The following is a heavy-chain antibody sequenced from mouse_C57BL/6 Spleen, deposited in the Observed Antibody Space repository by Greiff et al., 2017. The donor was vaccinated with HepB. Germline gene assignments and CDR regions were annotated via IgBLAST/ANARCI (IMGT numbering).Heavy chain of an antibody. Sequence: VQLVESGPELVKPGASVKISCKASGYSFTSYYIHWVKQRPGQGLEWIGWIYPGSGNTKYNEKFKGKATLTADTSSSTAYMQLSSLTSEDSAVYYCARRLGDYYAMDYWGQGTSVTVSS. D-gene: IGHD3-3*01. J-gene: IGHJ4*01. V-gene: IGHV1-66*01. CDR3: ARRLGDYYAMDY. CDR1: GYSFTSYY. CDR2: IYPGSGNT.